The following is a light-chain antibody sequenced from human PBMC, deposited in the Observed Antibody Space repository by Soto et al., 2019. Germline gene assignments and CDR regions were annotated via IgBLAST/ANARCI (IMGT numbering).Light chain of an antibody. CDR1: SGHSTYA. Sequence: QLVLTQSPSASASLGASVKLTCTLSSGHSTYAIAWHQQQPEKGPRYLMQVNSDGSHSKGDGIPDRFSGSSSGAERYLTISSLQSEDEADYYCQTWGTGIRVFGGGTKLTVL. CDR3: QTWGTGIRV. V-gene: IGLV4-69*01. CDR2: VNSDGSH. J-gene: IGLJ2*01.